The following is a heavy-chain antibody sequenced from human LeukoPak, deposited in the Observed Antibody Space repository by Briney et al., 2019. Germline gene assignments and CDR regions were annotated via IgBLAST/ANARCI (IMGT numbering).Heavy chain of an antibody. CDR1: GFTLSSDW. CDR3: ATVFGY. CDR2: MNQDGSDT. J-gene: IGHJ4*02. V-gene: IGHV3-74*01. Sequence: GGSLTLSCADSGFTLSSDWMHWVRQAPGKGLEWVSRMNQDGSDTSYADSVKGRFTISRDNAKNTVYLQMNSLRAEDSAVYYCATVFGYWGQGTLVTVSS.